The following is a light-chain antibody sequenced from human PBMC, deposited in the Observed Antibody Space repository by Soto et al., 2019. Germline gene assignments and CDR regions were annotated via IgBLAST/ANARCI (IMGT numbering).Light chain of an antibody. V-gene: IGKV1-5*03. CDR3: QHYDSYSEA. CDR1: QPISSW. J-gene: IGKJ1*01. Sequence: VARVTITCRASQPISSWFAWYQQKPGKAPKLLIYKASTLKSGVPSRFSGSGSGTEFTLTISSLQPDDFATYYCQHYDSYSEAFGQGTKVDIK. CDR2: KAS.